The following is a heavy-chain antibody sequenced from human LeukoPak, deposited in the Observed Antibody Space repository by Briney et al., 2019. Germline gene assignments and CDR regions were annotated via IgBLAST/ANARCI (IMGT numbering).Heavy chain of an antibody. Sequence: GGSLRLSCAAAGFMFSNYVMYWVRQAPGKGLKWVSVISASGGTTDYADSVKGRFTISRDNSKNTLYLQMNSLRAEDTAVYYCAKGGRGSYYSDSWGQGTLVTVSS. J-gene: IGHJ4*02. V-gene: IGHV3-23*01. CDR1: GFMFSNYV. CDR2: ISASGGTT. D-gene: IGHD3-10*01. CDR3: AKGGRGSYYSDS.